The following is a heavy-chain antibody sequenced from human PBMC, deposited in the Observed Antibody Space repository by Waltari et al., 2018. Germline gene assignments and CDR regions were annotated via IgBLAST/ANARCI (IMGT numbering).Heavy chain of an antibody. CDR2: MNPNSGNT. CDR1: GYTFTSYD. V-gene: IGHV1-8*03. Sequence: QVQLVQSGAEVKKPGASVKVSCKASGYTFTSYDINWVRQATGPGLEWMGWMNPNSGNTGYAQKFQGRVTITRNTSISTAYMELSSLRSEDTAVYYCARGRRITMVRGATDPRPFDYWGQGTLVTVSS. D-gene: IGHD3-10*01. CDR3: ARGRRITMVRGATDPRPFDY. J-gene: IGHJ4*02.